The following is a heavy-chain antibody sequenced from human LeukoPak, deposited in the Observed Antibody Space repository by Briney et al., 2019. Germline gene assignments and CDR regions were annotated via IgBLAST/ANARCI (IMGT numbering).Heavy chain of an antibody. CDR2: INSDGSST. J-gene: IGHJ4*02. Sequence: GGSLRLSCAASGFTFSSYWMHWVRQAPGKGLVWVSRINSDGSSTSYADSVKGRFTISRDNAKNSLYLQMNSLRAEDTAVYYCARDFGLQYLDYWGQGTLVTVSS. CDR1: GFTFSSYW. D-gene: IGHD5-24*01. V-gene: IGHV3-74*01. CDR3: ARDFGLQYLDY.